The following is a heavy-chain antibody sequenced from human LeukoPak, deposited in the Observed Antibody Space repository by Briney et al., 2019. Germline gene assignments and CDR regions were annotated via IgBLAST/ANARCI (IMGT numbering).Heavy chain of an antibody. Sequence: ASVKVSCKASGYTFTGYYMHWVRQAPGQGLEWMGWINPNSGGTNYARKFQGRVTMTRDTSISTAYMELSRLRSDDTAVYYCARGYCSSTSCYYFDYWGQGTLVTVSS. CDR3: ARGYCSSTSCYYFDY. CDR1: GYTFTGYY. CDR2: INPNSGGT. D-gene: IGHD2-2*01. V-gene: IGHV1-2*02. J-gene: IGHJ4*02.